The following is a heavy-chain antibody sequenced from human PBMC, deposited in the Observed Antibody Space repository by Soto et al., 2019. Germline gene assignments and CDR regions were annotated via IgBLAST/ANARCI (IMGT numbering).Heavy chain of an antibody. V-gene: IGHV4-28*03. J-gene: IGHJ2*01. CDR2: IYDSGST. D-gene: IGHD4-17*01. CDR1: GYSISSSNW. CDR3: GRVKDGEMCYLVHQ. Sequence: SETLSLTCAVSGYSISSSNWWGWIRQPPGKGLEWIGYIYDSGSTYYNPSLKSRVTMSVDTSKSQFSLKLSSVTAVDTAVYYCGRVKDGEMCYLVHQWGLGTSVTVSS.